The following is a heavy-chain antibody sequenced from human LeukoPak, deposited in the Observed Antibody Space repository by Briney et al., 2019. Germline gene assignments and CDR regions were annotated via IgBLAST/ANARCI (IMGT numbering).Heavy chain of an antibody. V-gene: IGHV4-39*01. J-gene: IGHJ4*02. CDR2: IYYSGST. Sequence: PSETLSLTCTVSGGSISSSSYYWGWIRQPPGQGLEWIGWIYYSGSTYYNPSLKSRVTISVDTSKNQFSLKLSSVTAADTAVYYCARLTQDYDFWSGFQYPNSYWGQGTLVTVSS. CDR1: GGSISSSSYY. D-gene: IGHD3-3*01. CDR3: ARLTQDYDFWSGFQYPNSY.